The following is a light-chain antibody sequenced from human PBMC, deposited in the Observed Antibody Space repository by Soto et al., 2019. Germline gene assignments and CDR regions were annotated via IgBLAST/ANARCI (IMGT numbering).Light chain of an antibody. CDR1: SENSSYI. V-gene: IGLV4-60*03. CDR2: LEGSGIY. J-gene: IGLJ1*01. CDR3: ETWHSNTQV. Sequence: QSALTESSSASASRGSSGKLTCTLNSENSSYIIAWHQQQPGKAPRCVMKLEGSGIYNKGSGVPDRFSGSSSAADRYLTLSNLQSXDEADYYCETWHSNTQVFGTGTKVTVL.